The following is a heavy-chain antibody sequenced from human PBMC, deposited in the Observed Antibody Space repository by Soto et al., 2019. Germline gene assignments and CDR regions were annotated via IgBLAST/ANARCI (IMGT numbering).Heavy chain of an antibody. D-gene: IGHD1-1*01. CDR1: GFTFSSYW. CDR2: INSDGSST. Sequence: EVQLVESGGGLVQPGGSLRLSCAASGFTFSSYWMHWVRQAPGKGLVWVSRINSDGSSTSYADSVKGRFTISRDNAKNTLYLQMNSLRAEDTAVYYCATCSQLIQEVGYGMDVWGQGTTVTVSS. V-gene: IGHV3-74*01. CDR3: ATCSQLIQEVGYGMDV. J-gene: IGHJ6*02.